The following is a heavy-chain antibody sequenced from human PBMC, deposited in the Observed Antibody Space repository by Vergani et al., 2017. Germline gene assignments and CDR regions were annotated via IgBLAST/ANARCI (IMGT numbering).Heavy chain of an antibody. CDR2: IYPGDSDT. Sequence: EVHLVQSGAEVKKPGESLKISCKASGYNFPIHWIGWVRQMPGKGLEWMGVIYPGDSDTRYNPSFQGQVIISVDKSVSTVYLQWSNLKASDTAMYYCARAQGFSYNYGSDYWGQGTLVTVSS. CDR3: ARAQGFSYNYGSDY. D-gene: IGHD3-16*01. V-gene: IGHV5-51*01. CDR1: GYNFPIHW. J-gene: IGHJ4*02.